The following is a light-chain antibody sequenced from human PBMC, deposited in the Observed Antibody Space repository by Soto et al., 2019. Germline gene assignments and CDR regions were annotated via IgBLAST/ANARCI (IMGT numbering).Light chain of an antibody. CDR3: QQYGSSPPLT. V-gene: IGKV3-20*01. CDR2: GAS. J-gene: IGKJ4*01. Sequence: EIVLTQSPGTLSLSPGERGTLSCRASESVSSNYLAWHQQKPGQAPRLLIYGASRRATGIPDRFSGSGSGTDFTLTISRLEPEDFAVYYCQQYGSSPPLTFGGGTKVDIK. CDR1: ESVSSNY.